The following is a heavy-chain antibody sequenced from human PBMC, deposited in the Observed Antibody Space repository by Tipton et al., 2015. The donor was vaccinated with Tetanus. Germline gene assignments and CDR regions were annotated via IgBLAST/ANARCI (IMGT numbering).Heavy chain of an antibody. CDR2: IYYSGST. Sequence: SLTCTVSGGSISSYYWSWIRQPPGKGLEWIGYIYYSGSTNYNPSLKSRVTISVDTSKNQFSLKLSSVTAADTAVYYCARGTREIDCSGGSCRFDYWGQGTLVTVSS. CDR3: ARGTREIDCSGGSCRFDY. V-gene: IGHV4-59*01. J-gene: IGHJ4*02. CDR1: GGSISSYY. D-gene: IGHD2-15*01.